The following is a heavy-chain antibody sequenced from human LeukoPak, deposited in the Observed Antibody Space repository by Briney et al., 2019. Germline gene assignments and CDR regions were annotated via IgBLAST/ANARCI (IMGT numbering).Heavy chain of an antibody. Sequence: PGGSLRLSCAASGSTFSSHTMNWVRQAPGKGLEWVSYISGSSGSSTIYYADSVKGRFTVSRDNSKNTLSLEMNRLGPEDTAVYYCGKAPVVRAMTTYVDYWGQGTLVTASS. CDR3: GKAPVVRAMTTYVDY. V-gene: IGHV3-48*01. CDR2: ISGSSGSSTI. CDR1: GSTFSSHT. J-gene: IGHJ4*02. D-gene: IGHD2-15*01.